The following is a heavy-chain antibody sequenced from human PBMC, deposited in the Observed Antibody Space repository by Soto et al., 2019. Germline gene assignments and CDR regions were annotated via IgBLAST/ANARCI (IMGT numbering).Heavy chain of an antibody. J-gene: IGHJ6*02. D-gene: IGHD3-22*01. CDR1: GFIFSDAW. Sequence: GGSLRLSCAASGFIFSDAWMSWVRQAPGKGLEWVGRVKTKTDGGTTDYAAPVKGRFTISRDDSKNTLYLQMNSLKTEDTAVYYCTTFGGKHYYDSSEYYYYYYGMDVWGQGT. CDR3: TTFGGKHYYDSSEYYYYYYGMDV. V-gene: IGHV3-15*01. CDR2: VKTKTDGGTT.